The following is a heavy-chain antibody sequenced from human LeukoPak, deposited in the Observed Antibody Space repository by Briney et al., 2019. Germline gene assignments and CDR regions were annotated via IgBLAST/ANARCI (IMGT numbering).Heavy chain of an antibody. CDR3: TTDQVARYSSSWYSTYPWNNAFDI. CDR1: GFTFSDYY. J-gene: IGHJ3*02. Sequence: PGGSLRLSCAASGFTFSDYYMSWVRQAPGKGLEWVGRIKSKTDGGTTDYAAPVKGRFTISRDDSKNTLYLQMNSLKTEDTAVYYCTTDQVARYSSSWYSTYPWNNAFDIWGQGTMVTVSS. CDR2: IKSKTDGGTT. V-gene: IGHV3-15*01. D-gene: IGHD6-13*01.